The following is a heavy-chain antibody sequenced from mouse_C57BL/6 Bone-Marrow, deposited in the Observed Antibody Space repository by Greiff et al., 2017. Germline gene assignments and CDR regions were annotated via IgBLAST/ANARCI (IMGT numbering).Heavy chain of an antibody. V-gene: IGHV1-53*01. Sequence: QVQLQQPGPELVKPGASVKLSCKASGYTFTSYWMHWVKQRPGQGLEWIGNITPSNGGTNYNEKFKSKATMTVDKSSSTAFMQLSSLTSEDSSVYYCAPYYSNYGWYFDVWGTGTTVTVSS. CDR3: APYYSNYGWYFDV. CDR1: GYTFTSYW. J-gene: IGHJ1*03. D-gene: IGHD2-5*01. CDR2: ITPSNGGT.